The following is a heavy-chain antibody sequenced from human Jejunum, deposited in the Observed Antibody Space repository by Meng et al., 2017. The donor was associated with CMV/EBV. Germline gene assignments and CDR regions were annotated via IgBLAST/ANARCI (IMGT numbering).Heavy chain of an antibody. Sequence: SGFTFSSYSMNWVRQDPGKGLEWISYISSDTISYADSVKGRFTISRDNAKNSLYLQMTSLRAEDTAVYYCARDAQAIGTYATLDYWGQGALVTVSS. D-gene: IGHD1-26*01. CDR2: ISSDTI. CDR3: ARDAQAIGTYATLDY. V-gene: IGHV3-48*04. CDR1: GFTFSSYS. J-gene: IGHJ4*02.